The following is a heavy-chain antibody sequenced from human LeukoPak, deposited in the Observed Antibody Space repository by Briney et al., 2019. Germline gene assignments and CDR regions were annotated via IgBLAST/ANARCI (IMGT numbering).Heavy chain of an antibody. D-gene: IGHD2-21*01. V-gene: IGHV1-2*06. Sequence: GASVKVSCKASGYTFTGYYMHWVRQAPGQGLEWMGRINPNSGGTNYAQKFQGRVTMTRDTSISTAYMELSRLRSDDTAVYYCARDFWRLVVIGGPLGYWGQGTLVTVSS. J-gene: IGHJ4*02. CDR2: INPNSGGT. CDR3: ARDFWRLVVIGGPLGY. CDR1: GYTFTGYY.